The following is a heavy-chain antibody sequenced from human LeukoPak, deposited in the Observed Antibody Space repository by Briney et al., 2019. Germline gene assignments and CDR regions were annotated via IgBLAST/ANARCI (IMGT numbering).Heavy chain of an antibody. CDR3: ARDGEYSGYDWGNDY. CDR2: ISSSSSYI. D-gene: IGHD5-12*01. CDR1: GFTFSSYS. Sequence: GGSLRLSCAASGFTFSSYSMNWVRQAPGKGLEWVSSISSSSSYIYYAGSVKGRFTISRDNAKNSLYLQMNSLRAEDTAVYYCARDGEYSGYDWGNDYWGQGTLVTVSS. J-gene: IGHJ4*02. V-gene: IGHV3-21*01.